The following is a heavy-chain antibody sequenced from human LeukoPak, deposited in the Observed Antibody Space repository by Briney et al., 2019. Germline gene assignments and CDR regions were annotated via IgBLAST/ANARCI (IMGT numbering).Heavy chain of an antibody. CDR1: GFTFSSYG. D-gene: IGHD2-2*01. J-gene: IGHJ4*02. CDR2: ISYDGSNK. CDR3: AKLGVPSATFDY. V-gene: IGHV3-30*18. Sequence: GGSLRLSCAASGFTFSSYGMHWVRQAPGKGLEWVAVISYDGSNKYYADSVKGRFTISRDNSKNTLYLQMNSLRAEDTAVYYCAKLGVPSATFDYWGQGNLVTVSS.